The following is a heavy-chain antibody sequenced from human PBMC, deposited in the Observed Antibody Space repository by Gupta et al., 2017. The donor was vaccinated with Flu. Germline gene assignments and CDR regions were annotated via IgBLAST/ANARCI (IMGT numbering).Heavy chain of an antibody. D-gene: IGHD1-26*01. V-gene: IGHV3-23*01. CDR2: ISASGGRT. CDR3: ARNRVAGAISYYYGLDV. J-gene: IGHJ6*02. Sequence: GRQVPGKGLGWVSGISASGGRTFYADSVKGRFIISRDTSKNILYLQMNSLRVDDTAVYYCARNRVAGAISYYYGLDVWGQGTAVTVSS.